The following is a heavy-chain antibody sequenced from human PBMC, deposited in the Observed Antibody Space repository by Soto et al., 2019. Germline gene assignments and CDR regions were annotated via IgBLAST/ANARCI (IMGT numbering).Heavy chain of an antibody. CDR3: ARGGNSGYDFGY. D-gene: IGHD5-12*01. Sequence: SETLSLTCTVSGGSISSGGYYWSWIRQHPGKGLEWIGYIYYSGSTYYNPSLKSRVTISVDTSKNQFSLKLSSVTAADTAVYYCARGGNSGYDFGYWGQGTLVTGSS. J-gene: IGHJ4*02. V-gene: IGHV4-31*03. CDR1: GGSISSGGYY. CDR2: IYYSGST.